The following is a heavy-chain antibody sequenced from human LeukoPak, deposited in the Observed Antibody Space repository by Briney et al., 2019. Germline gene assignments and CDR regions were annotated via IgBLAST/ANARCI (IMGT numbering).Heavy chain of an antibody. CDR3: ARGLYCSGGSCYFDY. D-gene: IGHD2-15*01. Sequence: PSETLSLTCTVSGGSISSGSYYWSWIRQPAGKGLEWIGRIYTSGSTNYNPSLKNRVTISVDTSKNQFSLKLSSVTAADTAVYYCARGLYCSGGSCYFDYWGQGTLVTVSS. CDR1: GGSISSGSYY. J-gene: IGHJ4*02. CDR2: IYTSGST. V-gene: IGHV4-61*02.